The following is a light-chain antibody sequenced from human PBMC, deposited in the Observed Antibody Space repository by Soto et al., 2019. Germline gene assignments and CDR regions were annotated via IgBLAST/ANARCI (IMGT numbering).Light chain of an antibody. Sequence: EIVLTPSPGTLSLSPGERATLSCRASQSVSSSYLAWYQQKPGQAPRLLIYDTSSRATGVPDRYSASGSGTDFTLTISRLEPEDFAVFFCQQYGTSEITFGQGTRLEIK. CDR2: DTS. V-gene: IGKV3-20*01. CDR3: QQYGTSEIT. J-gene: IGKJ5*01. CDR1: QSVSSSY.